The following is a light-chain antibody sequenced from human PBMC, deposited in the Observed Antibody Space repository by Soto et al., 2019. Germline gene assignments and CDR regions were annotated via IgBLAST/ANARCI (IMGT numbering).Light chain of an antibody. V-gene: IGKV1-27*01. Sequence: DIQRSQSPATLSGSVGDRVSITCRASQTISSWLAWYQQKPGKAPKLLIYGASTFHSGVPSRFSGSGSGTDFTLTICSLQPEDVVTYFCQQYYGAGRAFHLGTKVDIK. CDR1: QTISSW. J-gene: IGKJ1*01. CDR2: GAS. CDR3: QQYYGAGRA.